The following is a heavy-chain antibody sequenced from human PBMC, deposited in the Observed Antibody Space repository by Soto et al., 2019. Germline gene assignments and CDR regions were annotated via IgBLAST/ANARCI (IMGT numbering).Heavy chain of an antibody. Sequence: GGSLRLSWAASGFTVSSNYVSWVRQAPGKGLEWVSVIYSGGSTYYADSVKGRFTISRHNSKNTLYLQMNSLRAEDTAVYYCARHYGDYRGNFDYWGQGTLVTVSS. CDR1: GFTVSSNY. CDR2: IYSGGST. V-gene: IGHV3-53*04. D-gene: IGHD4-17*01. J-gene: IGHJ4*02. CDR3: ARHYGDYRGNFDY.